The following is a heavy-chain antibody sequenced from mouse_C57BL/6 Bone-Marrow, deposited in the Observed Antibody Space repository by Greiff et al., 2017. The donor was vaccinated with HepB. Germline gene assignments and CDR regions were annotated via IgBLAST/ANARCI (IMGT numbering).Heavy chain of an antibody. J-gene: IGHJ2*01. CDR3: ARGGYYFDY. Sequence: QVQLQQPGAELVKPGASVKLSCKASGYTFTSYWMQWVKQRPGQGLEWIGEIDPSDSYTNYNQKFKGKATLTVDTSSSTADMQLSSLTSEDSAVYYCARGGYYFDYWGQGTTLTVSS. CDR1: GYTFTSYW. CDR2: IDPSDSYT. V-gene: IGHV1-50*01.